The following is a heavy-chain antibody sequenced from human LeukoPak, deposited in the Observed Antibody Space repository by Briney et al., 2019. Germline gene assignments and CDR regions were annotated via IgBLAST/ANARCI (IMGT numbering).Heavy chain of an antibody. J-gene: IGHJ4*02. CDR3: ARSLSSDY. CDR2: ISSSSSTI. Sequence: GGSLRLSCAASGFTFSSYSMIWVRQAPGKGLEWVSYISSSSSTIYYADSVKGRFTISRDNAKNSLYLQMNSLRAEDTAVYYCARSLSSDYWGQGTLVTVSS. V-gene: IGHV3-48*01. CDR1: GFTFSSYS.